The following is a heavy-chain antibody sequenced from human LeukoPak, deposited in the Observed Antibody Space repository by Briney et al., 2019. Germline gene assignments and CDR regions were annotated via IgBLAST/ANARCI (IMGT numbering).Heavy chain of an antibody. J-gene: IGHJ6*03. CDR3: ARARNYYGSGSYDYYYYMDV. CDR1: GESISGFY. V-gene: IGHV4-59*01. Sequence: SETLSLTCTVSGESISGFYWTWIRQPPGKGLEWIGYIYYSGSTNYNPSLKSRVTISVDTSKNQFSLKASSVTAADTAVYYCARARNYYGSGSYDYYYYMDVWGKGTTVTISS. CDR2: IYYSGST. D-gene: IGHD3-10*01.